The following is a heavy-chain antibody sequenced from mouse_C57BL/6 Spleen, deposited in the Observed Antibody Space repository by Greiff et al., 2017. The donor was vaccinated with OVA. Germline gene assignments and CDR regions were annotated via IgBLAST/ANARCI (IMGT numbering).Heavy chain of an antibody. CDR1: GYTFTSYW. CDR3: ARYVDYAMDY. CDR2: IDPSDSYT. Sequence: QVQLQQSGAELVMPGASVKLSCKASGYTFTSYWMHWVKQRPGQGLEWIGEIDPSDSYTNYNQKFKGKSTLTVDKSSSTAYMQLSSLTSEDSAVYYCARYVDYAMDYWGQGTSVTVSS. V-gene: IGHV1-69*01. J-gene: IGHJ4*01.